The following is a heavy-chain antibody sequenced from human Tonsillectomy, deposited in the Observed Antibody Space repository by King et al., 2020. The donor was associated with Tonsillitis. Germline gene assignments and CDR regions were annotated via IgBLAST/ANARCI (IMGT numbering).Heavy chain of an antibody. CDR2: VNHSGST. D-gene: IGHD2-2*01. CDR1: GGSFSDYY. Sequence: VQLQQWGAGLLKPSETLSLTCAVYGGSFSDYYWSWIRQPPGKGLEWIGEVNHSGSTKYNPSLKSRLTLSVDSSMNQFSLKLTSLTAADTALYYCARGQFCSSPNCPYFDYWGQGNLVTVSS. V-gene: IGHV4-34*01. CDR3: ARGQFCSSPNCPYFDY. J-gene: IGHJ4*02.